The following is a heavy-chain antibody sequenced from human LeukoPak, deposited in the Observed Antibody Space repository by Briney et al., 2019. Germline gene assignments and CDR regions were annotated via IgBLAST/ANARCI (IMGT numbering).Heavy chain of an antibody. Sequence: SQTLSLTCAISTDSVSSNSAAWNWIRQSPSRALEWPGRTYYTPKWYNDYAVSVKNRKTINPDTSKNQFSLQLNSVTPEETAVYYCERVMSFWSGAGYYYYMDVWGKGTTVTVSS. J-gene: IGHJ6*03. CDR3: ERVMSFWSGAGYYYYMDV. CDR1: TDSVSSNSAA. V-gene: IGHV6-1*01. CDR2: TYYTPKWYN. D-gene: IGHD3-3*01.